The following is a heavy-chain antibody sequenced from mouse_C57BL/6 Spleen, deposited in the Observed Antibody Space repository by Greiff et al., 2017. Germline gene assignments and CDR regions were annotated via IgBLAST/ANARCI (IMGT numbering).Heavy chain of an antibody. V-gene: IGHV1-81*01. Sequence: VMLVESGAELARPGASVKLSCKASGYTFTSYGISWVKQRTGQGLEWIGEIYPRSGNTYYNEKFKGKATLTADKSSSTAYMELRSLTSEDSAVYFCARHYGSSYGYFDVWGTGTTVTVSS. CDR2: IYPRSGNT. CDR1: GYTFTSYG. CDR3: ARHYGSSYGYFDV. J-gene: IGHJ1*03. D-gene: IGHD1-1*01.